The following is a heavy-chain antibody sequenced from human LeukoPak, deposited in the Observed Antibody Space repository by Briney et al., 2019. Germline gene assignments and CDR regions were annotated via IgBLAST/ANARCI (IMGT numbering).Heavy chain of an antibody. Sequence: GGPLRLSCAASGFTFSSYEMNWVRQAPGKGLEWVSYISSSGSTIYYADSVKGRFTISRDNAKNSLYLQMNSLRAEDTAVYYCAHLEMATIPDYDAFDIWGQGTMVTVSS. CDR1: GFTFSSYE. D-gene: IGHD5-24*01. CDR3: AHLEMATIPDYDAFDI. J-gene: IGHJ3*02. CDR2: ISSSGSTI. V-gene: IGHV3-48*03.